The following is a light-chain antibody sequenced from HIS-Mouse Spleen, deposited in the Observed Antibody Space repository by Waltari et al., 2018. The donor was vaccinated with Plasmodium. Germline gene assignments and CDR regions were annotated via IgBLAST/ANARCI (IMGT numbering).Light chain of an antibody. CDR1: ELPKKY. CDR2: VDS. CDR3: YSTDSSGNHRV. Sequence: SYELTQPPSVSVSPGQTARITCSGNELPKKYAYWYQQKSGQAPVLVIYVDSKRPARIPERFSGSSSGTMATLTISGAQVEDEADYYCYSTDSSGNHRVFGGGTKLTVL. V-gene: IGLV3-10*01. J-gene: IGLJ3*02.